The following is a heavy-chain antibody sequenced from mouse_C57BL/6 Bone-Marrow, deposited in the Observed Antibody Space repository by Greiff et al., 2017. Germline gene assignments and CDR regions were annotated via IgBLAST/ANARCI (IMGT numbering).Heavy chain of an antibody. Sequence: EVKVVESGGGLVQPGGSMKLSCVASGFTFSNYWMNWVRQSPEKGLEWVAQIRLKSDNYATHYAESVKGRFTISRDDSKSSVYLQMNNLRAEDTGIYYCTDPLNWLDYWGQGTTLTVSS. V-gene: IGHV6-3*01. CDR2: IRLKSDNYAT. CDR3: TDPLNWLDY. CDR1: GFTFSNYW. J-gene: IGHJ2*01. D-gene: IGHD4-1*01.